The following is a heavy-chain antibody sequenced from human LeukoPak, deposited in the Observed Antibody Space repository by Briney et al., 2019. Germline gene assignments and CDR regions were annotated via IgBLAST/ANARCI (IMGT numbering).Heavy chain of an antibody. D-gene: IGHD5-24*01. CDR3: ARDGYNPNYFDY. CDR2: ISYDGSNK. Sequence: GGSLRLSCAASGFTFSSYAMHWVRQAPGKGLEWVAVISYDGSNKYYADSVKGRFTISRDNSKNTLYLQMNSLRAEDTAVYYCARDGYNPNYFDYWGQGTLVTVSS. J-gene: IGHJ4*02. V-gene: IGHV3-30-3*01. CDR1: GFTFSSYA.